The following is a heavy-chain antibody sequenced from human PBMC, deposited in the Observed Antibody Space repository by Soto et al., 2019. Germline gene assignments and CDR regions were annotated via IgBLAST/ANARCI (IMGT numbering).Heavy chain of an antibody. J-gene: IGHJ4*02. D-gene: IGHD2-15*01. Sequence: QVHLVHSGAEMKRPGASVKVSCQASGYTFSSYGINWVRQAPGQGLEWMGWISAYSGKTKSAVKFQDRVTFTEDTNASTAHIDLKRQRSDDTALYYSARDMTAPDQIVLVPAAFDFWGQGTLVTV. CDR2: ISAYSGKT. CDR3: ARDMTAPDQIVLVPAAFDF. V-gene: IGHV1-18*01. CDR1: GYTFSSYG.